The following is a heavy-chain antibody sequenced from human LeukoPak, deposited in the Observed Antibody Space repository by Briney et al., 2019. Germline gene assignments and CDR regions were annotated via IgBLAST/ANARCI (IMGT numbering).Heavy chain of an antibody. J-gene: IGHJ4*02. V-gene: IGHV1-46*01. D-gene: IGHD4-17*01. CDR3: ARAERRGSYGDYVGY. CDR1: GYTFTSYY. CDR2: INPSGGST. Sequence: ASVKVSCKASGYTFTSYYMHWVRQAPGQGLEWMGIINPSGGSTSYAQKFQGRVTMTRDTSTSTVYMKLSSLRSEDTAVYYCARAERRGSYGDYVGYWGQGTLVTVSS.